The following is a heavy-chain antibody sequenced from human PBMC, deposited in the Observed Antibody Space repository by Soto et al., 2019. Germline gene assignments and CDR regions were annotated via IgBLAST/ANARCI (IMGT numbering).Heavy chain of an antibody. J-gene: IGHJ6*02. D-gene: IGHD2-15*01. CDR3: ARDFAPGDCSGGSCHPYGMDV. CDR2: IRGFSPYT. Sequence: GGPQRHSYRASGFNFMAYTMNWVRKAPGKGLGWVSGIRGFSPYTFYADSVKGRFTISRDNSKNTLYLQMNSLRAEDTAVYSCARDFAPGDCSGGSCHPYGMDVWGQGTAFPVS. CDR1: GFNFMAYT. V-gene: IGHV3-21*01.